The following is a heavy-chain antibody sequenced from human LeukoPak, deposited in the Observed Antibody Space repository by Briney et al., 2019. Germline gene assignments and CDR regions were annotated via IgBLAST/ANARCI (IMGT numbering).Heavy chain of an antibody. Sequence: RASVKASCKASGYTFTGYYMHWVRQAPGQGLEWMGWINPNSGGTNYAQKFQGRVTMTRDTSISTAYMELSRLRSDDTAVYYCARDYGYSSSWLDYWGQGTLVTVSS. CDR1: GYTFTGYY. D-gene: IGHD6-13*01. J-gene: IGHJ4*02. CDR2: INPNSGGT. CDR3: ARDYGYSSSWLDY. V-gene: IGHV1-2*02.